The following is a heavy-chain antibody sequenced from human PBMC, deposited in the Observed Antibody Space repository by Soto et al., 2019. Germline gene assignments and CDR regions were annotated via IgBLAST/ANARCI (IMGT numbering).Heavy chain of an antibody. Sequence: GASVKVSCKASGYTFTSYYMHWVRQAPGQGLEWMGIINPSGGSTSYAQKFQGRVTMTRDTSTSTAYMELRSLRSDDTAVYYCARVRFRGVIDYWGQGTLVTVSS. CDR2: INPSGGST. V-gene: IGHV1-46*01. CDR1: GYTFTSYY. J-gene: IGHJ4*02. D-gene: IGHD3-10*01. CDR3: ARVRFRGVIDY.